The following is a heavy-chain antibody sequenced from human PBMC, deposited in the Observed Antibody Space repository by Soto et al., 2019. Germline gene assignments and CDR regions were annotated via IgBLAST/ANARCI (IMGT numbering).Heavy chain of an antibody. D-gene: IGHD3-22*01. CDR1: GFTFSSYG. V-gene: IGHV3-30*18. J-gene: IGHJ4*02. Sequence: QVQLVESGGGVVQPGRSLRLSCAASGFTFSSYGMHWVRQAPGKGLEWVAVISYDGSNKYYADSVKGRFTISRDNSKNXLYLQMNSLRAEDTAVYYCAKDRDSSGYYYGFFDYWGQGTLVTVSS. CDR2: ISYDGSNK. CDR3: AKDRDSSGYYYGFFDY.